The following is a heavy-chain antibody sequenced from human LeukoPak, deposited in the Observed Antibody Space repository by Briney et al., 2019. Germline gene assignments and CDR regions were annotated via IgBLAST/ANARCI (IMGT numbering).Heavy chain of an antibody. CDR3: ARDYYYDSSGYWDYYFDY. D-gene: IGHD3-22*01. V-gene: IGHV3-53*01. CDR2: IYSDGRT. J-gene: IGHJ4*02. Sequence: GGSLRLSCAASGFTVSTNYMSWVRQAPGKGLEWVSVIYSDGRTYYADSVKGRFSISRDNSRNTLYLQMNSLRAEDTAVYYCARDYYYDSSGYWDYYFDYRGPGNLGSVSS. CDR1: GFTVSTNY.